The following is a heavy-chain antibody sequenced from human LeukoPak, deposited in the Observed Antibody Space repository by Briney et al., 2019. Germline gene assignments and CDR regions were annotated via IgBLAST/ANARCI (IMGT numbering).Heavy chain of an antibody. J-gene: IGHJ4*02. Sequence: SETLSLTCTVSGGSISSSNYYWGWIRQPPGKGLEWIGSIYYSGSTNYNPSLKSRVTISVDTSKNQFSLKLSSVTAADTAVYYCARHDWDGSGSYSVYFDYWGQGTLVTVSS. CDR2: IYYSGST. CDR1: GGSISSSNYY. CDR3: ARHDWDGSGSYSVYFDY. V-gene: IGHV4-39*01. D-gene: IGHD3-10*01.